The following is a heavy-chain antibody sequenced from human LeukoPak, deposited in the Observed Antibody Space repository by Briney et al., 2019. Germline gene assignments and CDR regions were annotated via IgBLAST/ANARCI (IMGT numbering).Heavy chain of an antibody. V-gene: IGHV4-31*03. CDR3: ALRRDGYNSIDY. D-gene: IGHD5-24*01. J-gene: IGHJ4*02. CDR1: GGSISSGDYY. Sequence: SETLSLTCTVSGGSISSGDYYWSWIRQHPGKGLEWIAYIYYSGSTYYNPSLKSRVTISVDTSKNQFSLKLSSVTAVDTAVYYCALRRDGYNSIDYWGQGTLVTVSS. CDR2: IYYSGST.